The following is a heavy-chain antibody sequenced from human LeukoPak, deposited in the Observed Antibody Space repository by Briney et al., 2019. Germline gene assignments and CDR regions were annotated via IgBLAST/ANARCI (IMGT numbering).Heavy chain of an antibody. J-gene: IGHJ4*02. CDR1: GFTLSSYW. CDR2: INNDGVST. V-gene: IGHV3-74*01. D-gene: IGHD3-10*01. Sequence: GGSLRLSCATSGFTLSSYWMHWVRQVPGKGLEWLSRINNDGVSTSYADSVKGRFTISRDSAKNSLYLQMNSLRAEDTAVYYCARDLKGEGYWGQGTLVTVSS. CDR3: ARDLKGEGY.